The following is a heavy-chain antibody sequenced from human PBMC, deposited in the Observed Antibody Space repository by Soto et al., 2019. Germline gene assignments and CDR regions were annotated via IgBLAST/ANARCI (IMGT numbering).Heavy chain of an antibody. D-gene: IGHD1-26*01. V-gene: IGHV3-13*05. CDR3: ARAYLGRLPRRADYYYAMDV. J-gene: IGHJ6*02. CDR2: LGAARDP. Sequence: EVQLVESGGGSVQPGESLRLSCAASGFSFRDYDMHWVRQRKGKGLEWVSALGAARDPYYVGSVKGRFSVSSDNAQNSLFIQMNNLRVDDTAVYFCARAYLGRLPRRADYYYAMDVWGRGTTVTVSS. CDR1: GFSFRDYD.